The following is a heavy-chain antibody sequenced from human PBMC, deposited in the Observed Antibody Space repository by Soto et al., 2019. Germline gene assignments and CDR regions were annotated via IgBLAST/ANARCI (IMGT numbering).Heavy chain of an antibody. CDR1: GFTFSSYA. Sequence: GGSLRLSCAASGFTFSSYAMSLVRQAPGKGLEWVSAISGSGGSTYYADSVKGRFTISRDNSKNTLYLQMNSLRAEDTAVYYCAKAVRTRGHDFWSGYYTGATDAFDIWGKGTMVTVSS. D-gene: IGHD3-3*01. V-gene: IGHV3-23*01. CDR2: ISGSGGST. J-gene: IGHJ3*02. CDR3: AKAVRTRGHDFWSGYYTGATDAFDI.